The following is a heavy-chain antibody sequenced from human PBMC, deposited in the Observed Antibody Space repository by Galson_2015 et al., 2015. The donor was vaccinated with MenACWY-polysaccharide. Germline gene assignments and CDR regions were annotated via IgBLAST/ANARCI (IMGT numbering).Heavy chain of an antibody. Sequence: SVKVSCKVSGYTLTELSMHWVRQAPGKGLEWMGGFDPEDGETIYAQKFQGRVTMTEDTSTDTAYMELSSLRSEDTAVYYCAGGAIYGSGFYYYYMDVWGKGTTVTVSS. D-gene: IGHD3-10*01. J-gene: IGHJ6*03. CDR3: AGGAIYGSGFYYYYMDV. CDR2: FDPEDGET. CDR1: GYTLTELS. V-gene: IGHV1-24*01.